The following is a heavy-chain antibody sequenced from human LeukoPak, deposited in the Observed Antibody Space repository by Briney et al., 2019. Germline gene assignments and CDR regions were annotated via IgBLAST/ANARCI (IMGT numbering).Heavy chain of an antibody. CDR3: ARDLVVVVPGHYYYGMDV. Sequence: PSETLSLTCTVSGGSISSGSYYWSWIRQPPGKGLEWIGYIYYSGSTNYNPSLKSRVTISVDTSKNQFSLKLSSVTAADTAVYYCARDLVVVVPGHYYYGMDVWGKGTTVTVSS. CDR1: GGSISSGSYY. J-gene: IGHJ6*04. D-gene: IGHD2-2*01. CDR2: IYYSGST. V-gene: IGHV4-61*01.